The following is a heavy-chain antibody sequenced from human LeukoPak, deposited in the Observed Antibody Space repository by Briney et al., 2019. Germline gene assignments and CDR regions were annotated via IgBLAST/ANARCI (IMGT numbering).Heavy chain of an antibody. Sequence: GRSLRLSCTGSGFSFGDCAMSWARQAPGKGLEWVGFIKSKAYGGTIEYAASVKDRFTISRDDAKSIAYLQMNGLKIEDTAIYYCARGIVGSCSGVSCYYFDYWGQGTLVTVSS. J-gene: IGHJ4*02. V-gene: IGHV3-49*04. CDR2: IKSKAYGGTI. CDR1: GFSFGDCA. CDR3: ARGIVGSCSGVSCYYFDY. D-gene: IGHD2-15*01.